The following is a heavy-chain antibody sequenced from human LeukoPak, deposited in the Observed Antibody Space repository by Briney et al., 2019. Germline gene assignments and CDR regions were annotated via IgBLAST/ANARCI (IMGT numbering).Heavy chain of an antibody. D-gene: IGHD3-22*01. Sequence: ASVKVSCKASGYTFTGYYMRWVRQAPGQGLEWMGWINPNSGGTNYAQKFQGRVTMTRDTSISTAYMELSRLRSDDTVVYYCASDLGADSSGIYYYYGMDVWGQGTTVTVSS. V-gene: IGHV1-2*02. J-gene: IGHJ6*02. CDR3: ASDLGADSSGIYYYYGMDV. CDR2: INPNSGGT. CDR1: GYTFTGYY.